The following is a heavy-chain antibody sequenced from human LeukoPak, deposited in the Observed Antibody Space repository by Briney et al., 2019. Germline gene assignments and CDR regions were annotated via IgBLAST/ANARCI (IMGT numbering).Heavy chain of an antibody. CDR2: IYYSGST. CDR3: ARAITMVRGVITFQY. CDR1: GGSISSSSYY. J-gene: IGHJ1*01. V-gene: IGHV4-39*07. D-gene: IGHD3-10*01. Sequence: NPSETLSLTCTVSGGSISSSSYYWGWIRQPPGKGLEWIGSIYYSGSTYYNPSLKSRVTISVDTSKNQFSLKLSSVTAADTAVYCCARAITMVRGVITFQYWGQGTLVTVSS.